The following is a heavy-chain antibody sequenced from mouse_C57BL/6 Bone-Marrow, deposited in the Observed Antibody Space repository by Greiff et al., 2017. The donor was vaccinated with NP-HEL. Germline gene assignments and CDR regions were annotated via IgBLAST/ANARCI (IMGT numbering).Heavy chain of an antibody. D-gene: IGHD1-1*01. V-gene: IGHV5-6*01. CDR1: GFTFSSYG. CDR2: ISSGGSYT. Sequence: EVMLVESGGDLVKPGGSLKLSCAASGFTFSSYGMSWVRQTPDKRLEWVATISSGGSYTYYPDSVKGRFTISRDNAKNTLYLQMSSLKSEDTAMYYCARHPYYYGSSCWYFDVWGTGTTVTVSS. J-gene: IGHJ1*03. CDR3: ARHPYYYGSSCWYFDV.